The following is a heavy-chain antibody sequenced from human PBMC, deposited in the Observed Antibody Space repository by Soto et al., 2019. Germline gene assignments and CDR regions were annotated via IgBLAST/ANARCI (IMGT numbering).Heavy chain of an antibody. Sequence: LSLTCTVSGDFISRGGYYWSWIRQHPGKGLEWIGYIHYSGSTYYNPSLKSRVTISRDTSKNQFSLKLSSVTAADTAVYFCARRGPDITVPTGRYYYGMDVWGQGTTVTVSS. CDR2: IHYSGST. V-gene: IGHV4-31*03. J-gene: IGHJ6*02. D-gene: IGHD4-4*01. CDR3: ARRGPDITVPTGRYYYGMDV. CDR1: GDFISRGGYY.